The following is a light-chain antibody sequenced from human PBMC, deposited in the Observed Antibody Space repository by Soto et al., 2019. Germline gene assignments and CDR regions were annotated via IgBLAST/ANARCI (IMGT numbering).Light chain of an antibody. J-gene: IGLJ3*02. Sequence: QSALTQPRSVSGSPGQSVTISCTGTSSDVGDYNYVSWYQQHPGKAPKLMIYNVTKRPSGVPERFSGSKSGSTASLTISGLQAEDEADYYCCSYAGSYTWVFGGGTKLTVL. CDR1: SSDVGDYNY. V-gene: IGLV2-11*01. CDR3: CSYAGSYTWV. CDR2: NVT.